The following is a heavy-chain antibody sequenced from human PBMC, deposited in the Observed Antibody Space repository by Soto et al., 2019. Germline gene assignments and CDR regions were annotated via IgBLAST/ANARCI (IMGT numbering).Heavy chain of an antibody. Sequence: GGSLRLSCAASGFTFSSYSMNWVRQAPGKGLEWVSSISSSSSYIYYADSVKGRFTISRDNAKNSLYLQMNSLRAEDTAVYYCARDESGATKYYYYYYYMDVWGKGTTVTVSS. CDR3: ARDESGATKYYYYYYYMDV. CDR2: ISSSSSYI. V-gene: IGHV3-21*01. CDR1: GFTFSSYS. D-gene: IGHD1-26*01. J-gene: IGHJ6*03.